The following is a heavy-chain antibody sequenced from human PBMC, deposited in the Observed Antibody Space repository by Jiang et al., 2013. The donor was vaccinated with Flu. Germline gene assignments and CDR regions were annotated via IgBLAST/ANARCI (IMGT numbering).Heavy chain of an antibody. J-gene: IGHJ4*02. CDR1: GATFSMYA. V-gene: IGHV1-69*18. Sequence: QLVESGAEVKKPGSSVKVSCKASGATFSMYAISWVRQAPGQGLEWMGTIIPMFGSSNYAQKFQDRVTITDDESTKTAYMELSSLKSEDTAVYYCAESDSDSSAYYFEYWGQGTLVTVSS. CDR3: AESDSDSSAYYFEY. CDR2: IIPMFGSS. D-gene: IGHD3-22*01.